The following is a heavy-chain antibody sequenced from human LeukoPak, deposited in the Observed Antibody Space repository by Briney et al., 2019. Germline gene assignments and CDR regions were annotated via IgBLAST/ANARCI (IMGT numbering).Heavy chain of an antibody. Sequence: NTSETLSLTCAVSGYSISSGYYWGWIRQPPGKGLEWIGSIYHSGSSVYSPSLKSRVTISVDTSKNQFSLRLNSVTAADTAVYYCARNISLGRDTTMVTVFAYWGQASLVTVS. CDR3: ARNISLGRDTTMVTVFAY. CDR1: GYSISSGYY. J-gene: IGHJ4*02. CDR2: IYHSGSS. V-gene: IGHV4-38-2*01. D-gene: IGHD5-18*01.